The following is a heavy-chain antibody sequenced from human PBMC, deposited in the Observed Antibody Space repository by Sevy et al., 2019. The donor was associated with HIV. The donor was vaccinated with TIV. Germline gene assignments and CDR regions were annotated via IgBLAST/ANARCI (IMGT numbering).Heavy chain of an antibody. CDR3: ARDVEESGSWYPEHYYYYCMDV. CDR2: IYSGGST. J-gene: IGHJ6*03. D-gene: IGHD6-13*01. Sequence: GGSLRLSCAASGFTVSSNYMSWVRQAPGKGLEWVSVIYSGGSTYYEDAVEGRFNNSRDNSKNTLLLQMKSMRAEDTVVYYCARDVEESGSWYPEHYYYYCMDVWGKGTTVTVSS. CDR1: GFTVSSNY. V-gene: IGHV3-53*01.